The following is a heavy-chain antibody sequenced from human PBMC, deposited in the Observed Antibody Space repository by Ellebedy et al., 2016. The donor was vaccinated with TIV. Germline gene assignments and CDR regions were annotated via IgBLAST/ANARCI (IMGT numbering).Heavy chain of an antibody. V-gene: IGHV3-66*01. CDR3: ARDPGGGGDYGDNWFDP. D-gene: IGHD3-10*01. J-gene: IGHJ5*02. Sequence: GESLKISCAASGFTVSDYFMTWVRQAPGKGLEWVSVIYKNGGTNYTDSVNGRFTLTRDDSKNTLYLQMNSLRAEDTAVYYCARDPGGGGDYGDNWFDPWGQGTLVTVSS. CDR1: GFTVSDYF. CDR2: IYKNGGT.